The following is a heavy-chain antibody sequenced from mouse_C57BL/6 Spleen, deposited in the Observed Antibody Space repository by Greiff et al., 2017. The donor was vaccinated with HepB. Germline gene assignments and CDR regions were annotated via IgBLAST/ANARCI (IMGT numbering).Heavy chain of an antibody. CDR1: GYTFTSYT. J-gene: IGHJ1*03. CDR3: ARVWCSTYWYFDV. CDR2: INPSSGYT. Sequence: QVQLKQSGAELARPGASVKMSCKASGYTFTSYTMHWVKQRPGQGLEWIGYINPSSGYTKYNQKFKDKATLTADKSSSTAYMQLSSLTSEDSAVYYCARVWCSTYWYFDVWGTGTTVTVSS. V-gene: IGHV1-4*01. D-gene: IGHD1-1*02.